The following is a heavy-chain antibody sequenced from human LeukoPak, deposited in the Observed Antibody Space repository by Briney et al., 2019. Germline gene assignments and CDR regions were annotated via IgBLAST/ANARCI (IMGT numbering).Heavy chain of an antibody. CDR2: IIPIFGTA. Sequence: ASVKVSCKASGYTFTSYAISWVRQAPGQGLEWMGGIIPIFGTANYAQKFQGRVTITADESTSTAYMELSSLRSEDTAVYYCASSPTYYYGSGSDAFDIWGQGTMVTVSS. CDR3: ASSPTYYYGSGSDAFDI. D-gene: IGHD3-10*01. J-gene: IGHJ3*02. V-gene: IGHV1-69*13. CDR1: GYTFTSYA.